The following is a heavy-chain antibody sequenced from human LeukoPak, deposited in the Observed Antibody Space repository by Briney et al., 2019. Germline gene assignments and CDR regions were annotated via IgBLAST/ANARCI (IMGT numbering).Heavy chain of an antibody. D-gene: IGHD4-17*01. CDR3: ARVRLDYGDLVIDY. CDR1: RGSLSRYQ. J-gene: IGHJ4*02. V-gene: IGHV4-59*01. CDR2: IYYSGST. Sequence: SGNLSPTRPGSRGSLSRYQWSGIRPPPGKGVGGVGYIYYSGSTNYNPSLKSRVTISVDTSKNQFSLKLSSVTAADTAVYYCARVRLDYGDLVIDYWGQGTLVTVSS.